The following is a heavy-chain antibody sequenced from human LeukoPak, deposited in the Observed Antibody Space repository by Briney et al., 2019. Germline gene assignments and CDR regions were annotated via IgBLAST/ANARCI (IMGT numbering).Heavy chain of an antibody. Sequence: GGSLRLSCAASGFTFSSYAMSWVRQAPGKGLEWVSSISGSGGSTYYADSVKGRFTISRGNSKNTLYLQMNSLRAEDTAVYYCAKDPRHGDYDPSLDYWGQGTLVTVSS. CDR1: GFTFSSYA. D-gene: IGHD4-17*01. CDR2: ISGSGGST. J-gene: IGHJ4*02. V-gene: IGHV3-23*01. CDR3: AKDPRHGDYDPSLDY.